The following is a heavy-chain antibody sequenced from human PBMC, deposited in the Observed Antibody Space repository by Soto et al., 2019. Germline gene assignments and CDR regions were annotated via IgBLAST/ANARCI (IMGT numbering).Heavy chain of an antibody. CDR2: VYNSGST. J-gene: IGHJ4*02. D-gene: IGHD6-13*01. CDR1: GGSISSNY. CDR3: ARYRREAVAGYTLDD. V-gene: IGHV4-59*01. Sequence: ETLSLTCTVSGGSISSNYWTWILQPPGKGLEWIGYVYNSGSTNYNPSLKSRVTISEDTSKSQFSLKVNSMTAADTAVYYCARYRREAVAGYTLDDWGQGILVTVSS.